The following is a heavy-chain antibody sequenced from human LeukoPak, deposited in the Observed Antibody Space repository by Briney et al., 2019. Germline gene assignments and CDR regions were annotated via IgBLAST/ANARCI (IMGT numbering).Heavy chain of an antibody. CDR1: DYSISSGYGYY. CDR3: ARRGDQLLWFGELLLWFDP. D-gene: IGHD3-10*01. V-gene: IGHV4-38-2*02. J-gene: IGHJ5*02. Sequence: SETLSLTCTVSDYSISSGYGYYWGWIRQPPGKGLEWIGNIYHSGITYYNHFNSSLKSRVTISIDTSKNQFSLKLSSVTAADTAVYYCARRGDQLLWFGELLLWFDPWGQGTLVTVSS. CDR2: IYHSGIT.